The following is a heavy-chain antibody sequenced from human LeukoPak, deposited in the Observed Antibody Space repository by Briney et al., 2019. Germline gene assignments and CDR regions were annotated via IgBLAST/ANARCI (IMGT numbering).Heavy chain of an antibody. V-gene: IGHV3-74*01. J-gene: IGHJ4*02. Sequence: PGGSLRLSCEASGFTFSSHWMHWVGQVPGKGRVGVARIMGNENEIDYADSVKGRFTISRDNAKNTLYLQMNSLRVEDTAVYFCARGHVPGSTRHWDFWGQGTLVTVSS. CDR3: ARGHVPGSTRHWDF. CDR2: IMGNENEI. CDR1: GFTFSSHW. D-gene: IGHD3-10*01.